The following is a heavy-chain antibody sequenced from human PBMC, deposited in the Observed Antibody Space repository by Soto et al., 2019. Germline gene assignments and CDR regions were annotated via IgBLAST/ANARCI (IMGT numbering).Heavy chain of an antibody. D-gene: IGHD1-1*01. CDR3: ARSGDNYNSLDY. V-gene: IGHV3-11*06. Sequence: GGSLRLSCEGSGFTFSDYYISWIRQAPGKGLEWISYSSNSGTFSRYADSVKGRFSISRDNTKNLLYLQMNSLRAEDTAVYYCARSGDNYNSLDYWGQGTPVTVSS. CDR2: SSNSGTFS. J-gene: IGHJ4*02. CDR1: GFTFSDYY.